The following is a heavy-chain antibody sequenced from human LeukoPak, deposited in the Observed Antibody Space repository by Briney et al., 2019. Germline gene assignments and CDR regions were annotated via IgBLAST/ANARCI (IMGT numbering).Heavy chain of an antibody. J-gene: IGHJ4*02. D-gene: IGHD4-17*01. CDR2: ISSSSYI. CDR3: ARDPEPDYGDSAEYFDY. V-gene: IGHV3-21*01. CDR1: GFTFSSYS. Sequence: GGSLRLSCAASGFTFSSYSMNWVRQAPGKGLEWVSSISSSSYIYYADSVKGRFTISRDNAKNSLYLQMNSLRAEDTAVYYCARDPEPDYGDSAEYFDYWGQGTLVTVSS.